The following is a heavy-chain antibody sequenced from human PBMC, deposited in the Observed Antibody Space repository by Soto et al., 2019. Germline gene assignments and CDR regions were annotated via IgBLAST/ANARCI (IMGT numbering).Heavy chain of an antibody. D-gene: IGHD3-3*01. J-gene: IGHJ5*02. CDR3: ARQVTIFGVVIIEDWFDP. CDR1: GFTFSSYS. CDR2: ISSSSSTI. Sequence: GGSLRLSCAASGFTFSSYSMNWVRQAPGKGLEWVSYISSSSSTIYYADSVKGRFTISRDNAKNSLYLQMNSLRAEDTAVYYCARQVTIFGVVIIEDWFDPWGQGTLVTVSS. V-gene: IGHV3-48*01.